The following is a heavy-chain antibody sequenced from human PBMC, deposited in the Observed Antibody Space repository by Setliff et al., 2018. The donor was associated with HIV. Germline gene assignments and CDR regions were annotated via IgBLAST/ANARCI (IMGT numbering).Heavy chain of an antibody. D-gene: IGHD1-26*01. CDR1: GASISSSSHH. V-gene: IGHV4-39*01. CDR3: ARSVRWELVATSPFFYYYMDV. J-gene: IGHJ6*03. CDR2: IYYTGST. Sequence: SETLSLTCTVSGASISSSSHHWAWIRQPPGKGLEYIGNIYYTGSTHHNPSLESRVATSVDTSKNQFSLKLSSVTAADTAGYYCARSVRWELVATSPFFYYYMDVWGKGTTVTVSS.